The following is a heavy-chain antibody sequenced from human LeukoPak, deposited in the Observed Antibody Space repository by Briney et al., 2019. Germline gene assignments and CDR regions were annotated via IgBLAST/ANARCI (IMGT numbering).Heavy chain of an antibody. V-gene: IGHV3-23*01. CDR1: GFTFSSYW. D-gene: IGHD2-2*01. CDR2: ISGSGGST. CDR3: AKERNRSTSCYYY. Sequence: GGSLRLSWAASGFTFSSYWMSWVRQAPAKGLEWVSAISGSGGSTYYADSVKGRFTISRDNSKNTLYLQMNSLRAEDTAIYYCAKERNRSTSCYYYWGQGTLVTVSS. J-gene: IGHJ4*02.